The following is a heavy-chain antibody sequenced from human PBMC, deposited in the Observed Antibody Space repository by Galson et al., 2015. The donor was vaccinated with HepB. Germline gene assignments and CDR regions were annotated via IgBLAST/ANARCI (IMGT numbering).Heavy chain of an antibody. J-gene: IGHJ4*02. D-gene: IGHD6-6*01. Sequence: CAISGDSVSSNSAAWNWIRQSPSRGLEWLGRTYYRSKWRNDFAASVRSRITINPDTSKNQFSLQLSSVTPEDTAMYYCARDMGSARPFDYWGQRTLVTVSS. CDR1: GDSVSSNSAA. CDR2: TYYRSKWRN. CDR3: ARDMGSARPFDY. V-gene: IGHV6-1*01.